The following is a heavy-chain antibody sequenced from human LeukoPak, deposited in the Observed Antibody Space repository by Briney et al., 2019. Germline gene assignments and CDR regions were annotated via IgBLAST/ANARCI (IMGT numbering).Heavy chain of an antibody. D-gene: IGHD3-10*01. Sequence: PGGSLRLSCAASGFTFSSYAMSWVRQAPGKGLEWVSAISGSGGSTYYADSVKGRFTISRDNSKNTLYLQMNSLRAEDTAVYCCAKGTEYYYGSGSYRYWGQGTLVTVSS. CDR3: AKGTEYYYGSGSYRY. CDR1: GFTFSSYA. J-gene: IGHJ4*02. V-gene: IGHV3-23*01. CDR2: ISGSGGST.